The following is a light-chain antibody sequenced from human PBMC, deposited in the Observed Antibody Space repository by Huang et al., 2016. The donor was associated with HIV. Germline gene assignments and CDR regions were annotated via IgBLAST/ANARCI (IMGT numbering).Light chain of an antibody. CDR3: QQLNSYPFT. V-gene: IGKV1-9*01. CDR1: QGISSY. CDR2: AAS. Sequence: IQLTQSPSSLSASVGDRVTITCRASQGISSYLAWYQQKPGKAPKHLIYAASTLQNGVQSRFSGSGSGTDVTLTISSLQPEDFATYYCQQLNSYPFTCGRGTKVDIK. J-gene: IGKJ3*01.